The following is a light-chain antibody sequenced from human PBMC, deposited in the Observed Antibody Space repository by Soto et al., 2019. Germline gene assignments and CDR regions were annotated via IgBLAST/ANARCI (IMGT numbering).Light chain of an antibody. CDR2: DVV. V-gene: IGLV2-14*01. J-gene: IGLJ1*01. CDR3: SSYTSSSTRV. CDR1: SSDVGGYNY. Sequence: QSALTQPASVSGSPGKSITISCTGTSSDVGGYNYVSWYQQHPGKAPKLMIYDVVNRPSGVSNRFSGSKSGNTASLTISGLQAEDEADYYCSSYTSSSTRVFGTGTKLTVL.